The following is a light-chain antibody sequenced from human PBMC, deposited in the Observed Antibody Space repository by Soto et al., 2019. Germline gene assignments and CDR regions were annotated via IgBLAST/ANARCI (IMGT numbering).Light chain of an antibody. J-gene: IGLJ1*01. CDR3: SSYTSSIFYV. V-gene: IGLV2-14*01. CDR1: SSDVGGYNY. Sequence: LTQPASVSGSPGQSITISCTGTSSDVGGYNYVSWYQQHPGKAPKLMIYDVSNRPSGVSNRFSGSKSGNTASLTISGLQAEDEADYYCSSYTSSIFYVFGTGTKLTVL. CDR2: DVS.